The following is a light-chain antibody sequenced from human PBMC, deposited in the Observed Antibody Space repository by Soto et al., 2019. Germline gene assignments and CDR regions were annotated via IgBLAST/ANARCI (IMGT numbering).Light chain of an antibody. CDR2: AAS. Sequence: AIRMTQSPSSFSASTGDRVTITCRASQGISSYLAWYQQKPGKAPKLLVYAASTLQYGVPSMFSGSGSGTDFTLTISCLQSEDFATYFCQQYYTYPHTFGQGTKLEIK. CDR3: QQYYTYPHT. CDR1: QGISSY. J-gene: IGKJ2*01. V-gene: IGKV1-8*01.